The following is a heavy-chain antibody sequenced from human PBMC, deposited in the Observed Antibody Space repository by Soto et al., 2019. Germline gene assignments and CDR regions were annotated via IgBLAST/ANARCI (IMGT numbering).Heavy chain of an antibody. CDR2: IYTSGST. J-gene: IGHJ5*02. CDR3: ARDSSSWYMGGLVWLDP. D-gene: IGHD6-13*01. V-gene: IGHV4-4*07. Sequence: SETLSLTCTVSGGSISSYYWSWIRQPAGKGLEWIGRIYTSGSTNYNPSLKSRVTMSVDTSKNQFSLKLSSVTAADTAVYYCARDSSSWYMGGLVWLDPWGQGTLVTVSS. CDR1: GGSISSYY.